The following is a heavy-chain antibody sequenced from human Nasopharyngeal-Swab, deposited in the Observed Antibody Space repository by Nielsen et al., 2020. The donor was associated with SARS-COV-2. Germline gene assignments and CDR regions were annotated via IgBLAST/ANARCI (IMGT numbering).Heavy chain of an antibody. D-gene: IGHD5-12*01. CDR2: IKQDGSEK. CDR3: ARGGYSGYEYYFDY. V-gene: IGHV3-7*01. Sequence: GESLKISCAASGFTFSSYWMSWVRQAPGKGLEWVANIKQDGSEKYYVDSVKGRFTISRDNAKSSLYLQMNSLRAEDTAVYYCARGGYSGYEYYFDYWGQGTLVTVSS. CDR1: GFTFSSYW. J-gene: IGHJ4*02.